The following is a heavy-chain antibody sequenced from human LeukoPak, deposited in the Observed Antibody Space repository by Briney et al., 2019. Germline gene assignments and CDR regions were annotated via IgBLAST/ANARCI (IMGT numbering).Heavy chain of an antibody. CDR2: INHRGDT. J-gene: IGHJ4*03. CDR1: GGFLSRYY. CDR3: ARGPTISETGYFDY. D-gene: IGHD1-1*01. Sequence: SETLSLTCAVDGGFLSRYYWSWIRQSRGKGLEWIAVINHRGDTNYNPSVKSRVTISVDTSKNHFSLKVTSLTSADTAVYYCARGPTISETGYFDYWGQGTLVTVSS. V-gene: IGHV4-34*01.